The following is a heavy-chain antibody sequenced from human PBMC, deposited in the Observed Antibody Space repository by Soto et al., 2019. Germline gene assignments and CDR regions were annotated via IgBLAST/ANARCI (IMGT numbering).Heavy chain of an antibody. CDR2: INPSGGST. CDR1: GYTFTSYY. V-gene: IGHV1-46*01. Sequence: ASVKVSCKASGYTFTSYYMHWVRQAPGQGLEWMGIINPSGGSTSYAQKFQGRVTMTRDTSTSTVYMELSSLRSEDTAVYYCARNPRTGYSYGYYLYYYGMAVWGQGTTVTVSS. D-gene: IGHD5-18*01. CDR3: ARNPRTGYSYGYYLYYYGMAV. J-gene: IGHJ6*02.